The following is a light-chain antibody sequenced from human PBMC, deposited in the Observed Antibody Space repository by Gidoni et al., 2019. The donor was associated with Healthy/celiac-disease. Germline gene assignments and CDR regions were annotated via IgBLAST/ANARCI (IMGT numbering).Light chain of an antibody. J-gene: IGKJ2*01. CDR2: DAS. CDR1: QSVSSY. Sequence: EIVLTQSPATLSLSPGERATLACRASQSVSSYLAWYQQKPGQAHRLLIYDASNRATGIPARFSGSGSGTDFTRTISSLEPEDFAVYYCQQRSNWPPNTFGQGTKLEIK. V-gene: IGKV3-11*01. CDR3: QQRSNWPPNT.